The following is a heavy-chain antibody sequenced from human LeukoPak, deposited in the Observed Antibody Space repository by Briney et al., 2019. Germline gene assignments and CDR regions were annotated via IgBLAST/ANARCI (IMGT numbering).Heavy chain of an antibody. V-gene: IGHV3-48*04. D-gene: IGHD3-22*01. CDR2: ISSSGSTI. Sequence: GGSLRLSCAASGFIFSSNSMNWVRQAPGKGLEWVSYISSSGSTIYYADSVKGRFTISRDNAKNSLYLQMNSLRAEDTAVYYCARDLYRIVVVPHYFDYWGQGTLVTVSS. CDR3: ARDLYRIVVVPHYFDY. J-gene: IGHJ4*02. CDR1: GFIFSSNS.